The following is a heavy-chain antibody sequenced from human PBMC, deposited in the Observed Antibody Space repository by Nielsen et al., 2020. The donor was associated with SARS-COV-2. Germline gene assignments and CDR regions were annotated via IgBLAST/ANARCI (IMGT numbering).Heavy chain of an antibody. CDR2: IYHSGST. J-gene: IGHJ6*02. CDR1: GYFISSGYY. Sequence: SETLSLTCNVSGYFISSGYYWGWIRQPPGKGLEWIGNIYHSGSTYYNPSLKSRVTISVDTSKNQFSLKLSSVTAADTAVYYCARVGLSNGLDVWGQGTAVTVSS. D-gene: IGHD5/OR15-5a*01. CDR3: ARVGLSNGLDV. V-gene: IGHV4-38-2*02.